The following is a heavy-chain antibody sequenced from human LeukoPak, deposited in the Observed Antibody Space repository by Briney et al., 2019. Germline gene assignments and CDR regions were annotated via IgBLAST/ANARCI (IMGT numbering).Heavy chain of an antibody. D-gene: IGHD3-16*01. CDR1: GDSISSSSYY. CDR2: IYYSGST. CDR3: ARLGSGRYFDL. V-gene: IGHV4-39*01. J-gene: IGHJ2*01. Sequence: SETLSLTCTVSGDSISSSSYYWGWIRQPPGKGLEWIGSIYYSGSTYYNPSLKSRVTISVDTSKNQFSLKLSSVTAADTAVYFCARLGSGRYFDLWGRGTLVTVSS.